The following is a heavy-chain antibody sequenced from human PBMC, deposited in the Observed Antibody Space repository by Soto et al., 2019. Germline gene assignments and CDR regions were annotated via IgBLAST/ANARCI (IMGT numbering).Heavy chain of an antibody. CDR3: ARGIAVAGRAYYFDY. CDR1: GGTFSSYA. Sequence: ASVKVSCKASGGTFSSYAISWVRQAPGQGLEWMGGIIPIFGTANYAQKFQGRVTITADESTSTAYMELSSLRSEDTAVYYCARGIAVAGRAYYFDYWGQGTLVTVSS. CDR2: IIPIFGTA. V-gene: IGHV1-69*13. D-gene: IGHD6-19*01. J-gene: IGHJ4*02.